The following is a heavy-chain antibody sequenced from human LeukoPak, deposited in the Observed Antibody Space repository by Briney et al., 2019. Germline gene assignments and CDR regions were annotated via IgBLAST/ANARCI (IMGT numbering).Heavy chain of an antibody. Sequence: GGSLRLSCAASGFTFSGSAMHWVRQASGKGLEWVGRIRSKANSYATAYAASVKGRFTTSRDDSKNTANLQMNSLKTEDTAVYYCTRREEMATIYYYYYMDVWAKGPRSPSP. CDR3: TRREEMATIYYYYYMDV. CDR1: GFTFSGSA. V-gene: IGHV3-73*01. D-gene: IGHD5-24*01. J-gene: IGHJ6*03. CDR2: IRSKANSYAT.